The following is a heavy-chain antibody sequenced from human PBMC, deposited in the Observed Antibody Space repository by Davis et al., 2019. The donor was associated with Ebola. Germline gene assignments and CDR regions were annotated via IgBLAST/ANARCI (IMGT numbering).Heavy chain of an antibody. V-gene: IGHV3-74*01. D-gene: IGHD4-23*01. J-gene: IGHJ3*01. Sequence: PGGSLRLSCAASGFTFSPHWMHWVRQAPGKGLVWVSRIPGDGSATNYADSVEGRFTISRDNARYTLYLQMTSLRAEDTALYYCAPTDTSGNEAFDLWGRGTMVTVSS. CDR1: GFTFSPHW. CDR2: IPGDGSAT. CDR3: APTDTSGNEAFDL.